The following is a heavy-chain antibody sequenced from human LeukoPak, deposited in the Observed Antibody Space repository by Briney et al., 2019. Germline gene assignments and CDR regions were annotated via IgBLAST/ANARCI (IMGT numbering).Heavy chain of an antibody. CDR2: TKQDGGEK. CDR3: ARDGGLVTDFDY. Sequence: GGSLRLSCVDSGITFSRYWMSWVRQAPGKGLEWVANTKQDGGEKYYVDSVKGRFTISRDNAKNSLYLQMNSLRVEDTAVYYCARDGGLVTDFDYWGQGTLVTVSS. CDR1: GITFSRYW. J-gene: IGHJ4*02. D-gene: IGHD2-21*02. V-gene: IGHV3-7*03.